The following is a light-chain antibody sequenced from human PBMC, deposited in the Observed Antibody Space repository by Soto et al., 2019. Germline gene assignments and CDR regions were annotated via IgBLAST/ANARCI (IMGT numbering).Light chain of an antibody. CDR2: APS. V-gene: IGKV3-20*01. J-gene: IGKJ1*01. CDR3: QQYGSSPWT. CDR1: QSISSSY. Sequence: EIVLTQSPGTLSLSPGERGTLSCRASQSISSSYLAWYQQKPGQTPRHLIYAPSSRYTAIPDRFSGSGSGTDCTLTISRLEQEDFAVYYCQQYGSSPWTFGQGTKVEIK.